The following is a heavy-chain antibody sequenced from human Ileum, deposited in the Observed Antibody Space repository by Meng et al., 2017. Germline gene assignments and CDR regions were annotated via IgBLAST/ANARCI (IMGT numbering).Heavy chain of an antibody. CDR2: IKSDGCVT. Sequence: GGSLRLSCAASGFTFITYWMHWVRQAPGKGLVWVSRIKSDGCVTNYADSVKGRFTISRDNSKNPLYLQLHSLRADDTAVYFCAREIAVTGSGNDAFDIWGQGTTVTVSS. D-gene: IGHD6-13*01. J-gene: IGHJ3*02. CDR3: AREIAVTGSGNDAFDI. CDR1: GFTFITYW. V-gene: IGHV3-74*01.